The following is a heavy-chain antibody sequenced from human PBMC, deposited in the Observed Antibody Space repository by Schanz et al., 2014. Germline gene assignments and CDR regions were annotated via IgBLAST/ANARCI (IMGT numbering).Heavy chain of an antibody. J-gene: IGHJ3*02. CDR3: ARGIITMVRGGDVGAFDI. CDR2: INWNGGDT. Sequence: EVLLLESGGRVERPGGSLRLSCAASGFIFDDYGMSWVRQVPGKGLEWVSGINWNGGDTSYADSVKGRFIISRDNAKNSLYLEMNSLRAGDTAVYYCARGIITMVRGGDVGAFDIWGQGTMVTVSS. CDR1: GFIFDDYG. V-gene: IGHV3-20*04. D-gene: IGHD3-10*01.